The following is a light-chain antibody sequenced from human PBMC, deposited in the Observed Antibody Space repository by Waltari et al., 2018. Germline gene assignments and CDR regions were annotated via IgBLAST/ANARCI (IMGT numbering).Light chain of an antibody. CDR2: EVN. Sequence: QSARPQTASVSGSPGQSITIPCTGTSSDVGSYYLVSWYQHQPGKAPKLMIYEVNKLPSGVSHRFSCSRSGNTDSLTISGLQAEDEADYHCCSYAGNCTVVFGGGTKLTVL. J-gene: IGLJ2*01. CDR3: CSYAGNCTVV. CDR1: SSDVGSYYL. V-gene: IGLV2-23*02.